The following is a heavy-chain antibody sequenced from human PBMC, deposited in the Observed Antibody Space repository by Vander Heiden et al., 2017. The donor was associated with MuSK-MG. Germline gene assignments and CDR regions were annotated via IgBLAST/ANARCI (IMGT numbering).Heavy chain of an antibody. J-gene: IGHJ6*02. CDR2: IYYSGST. CDR1: GGSISSYY. CDR3: ARENCRGYYYGMDV. V-gene: IGHV4-59*01. D-gene: IGHD3-10*01. Sequence: QVQLQESGPGLVKPSETLSLTCTVSGGSISSYYWNWIRQPPGKGLEWIGYIYYSGSTNYNPSLKSRVTILLDTSRNQFSLKLRSVTAADTAVYYCARENCRGYYYGMDVWGQGTTVTVSS.